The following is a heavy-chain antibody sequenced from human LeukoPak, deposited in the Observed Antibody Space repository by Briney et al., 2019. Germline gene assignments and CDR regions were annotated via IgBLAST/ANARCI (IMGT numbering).Heavy chain of an antibody. CDR3: AKDPWMLPHPEYFQD. V-gene: IGHV3-74*01. CDR1: GFTFSSYW. J-gene: IGHJ1*01. D-gene: IGHD2-8*01. CDR2: INSDGSST. Sequence: GGSLRLSCAASGFTFSSYWMHWVRQAQGKGLVWVSRINSDGSSTNYADSVKGRFTISRDNSKNTPYLQMNSLRAEDTAIYYCAKDPWMLPHPEYFQDWGQGTLVVVSS.